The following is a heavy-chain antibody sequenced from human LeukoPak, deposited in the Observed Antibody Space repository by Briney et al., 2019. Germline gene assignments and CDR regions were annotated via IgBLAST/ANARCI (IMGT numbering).Heavy chain of an antibody. CDR1: GFTFFNYW. V-gene: IGHV3-7*03. CDR2: INLEGSQK. Sequence: GGSLRLSCAASGFTFFNYWMSWVRQAPGKGLEWVANINLEGSQKYYVDSLKGRFTISRDNANNLLYLQMNSLRAEDTALYYCARGGGGPLVWGTLGAFDYWGQGTLVTVSS. J-gene: IGHJ4*02. CDR3: ARGGGGPLVWGTLGAFDY. D-gene: IGHD3-16*01.